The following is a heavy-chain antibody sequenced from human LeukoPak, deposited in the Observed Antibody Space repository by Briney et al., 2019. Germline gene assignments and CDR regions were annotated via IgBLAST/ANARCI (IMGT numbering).Heavy chain of an antibody. CDR3: ARYSSSMVGYYYYYGMDA. Sequence: GGSLRLSCAASGSTFSDYYMSWIRQAPGKGLEWVSYISSSSSYTNYADSVKGRFTISRDNAKNSLYLQMNSLRAEDTAVYYCARYSSSMVGYYYYYGMDAWGQGTTVTVSS. CDR1: GSTFSDYY. V-gene: IGHV3-11*06. CDR2: ISSSSSYT. D-gene: IGHD6-6*01. J-gene: IGHJ6*02.